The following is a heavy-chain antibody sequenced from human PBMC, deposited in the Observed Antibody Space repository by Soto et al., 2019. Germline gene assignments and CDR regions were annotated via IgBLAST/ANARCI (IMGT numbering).Heavy chain of an antibody. D-gene: IGHD6-19*01. CDR3: AHRPQWVVEPNWFDP. CDR1: GFSLSTSGVG. CDR2: IYWDDDK. V-gene: IGHV2-5*02. J-gene: IGHJ5*02. Sequence: QITLKESGPTLVKPTQTLTLTCTFSGFSLSTSGVGVGWIRQPPGKALEWLALIYWDDDKRYSPSLKSRLTNTKDTSKNQVVLTMTNMDPVDTATYYCAHRPQWVVEPNWFDPWGQGTLVTVSS.